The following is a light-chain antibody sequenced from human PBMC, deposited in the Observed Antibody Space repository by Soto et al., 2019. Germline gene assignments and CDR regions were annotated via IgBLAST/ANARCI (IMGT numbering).Light chain of an antibody. CDR3: SSYTSSSNSSV. CDR2: DVS. J-gene: IGLJ2*01. CDR1: SSDVGGYNY. Sequence: QSVLTQPASVSGSPGQSITISCTGTSSDVGGYNYVSWYQQHPGKAPKLMIYDVSNRPSGVSNRFSGSKSGNTASLTISGLQAEDEADYYCSSYTSSSNSSVFGGGTKVTVL. V-gene: IGLV2-14*01.